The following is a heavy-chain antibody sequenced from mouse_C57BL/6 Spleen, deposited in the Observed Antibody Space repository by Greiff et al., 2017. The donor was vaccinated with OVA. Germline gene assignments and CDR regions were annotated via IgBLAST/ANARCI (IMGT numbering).Heavy chain of an antibody. CDR1: GYTFTDYE. J-gene: IGHJ2*01. V-gene: IGHV1-15*01. CDR2: IDPETGGT. CDR3: TRWLAPDY. Sequence: SGAELVRPGASVTLSCKASGYTFTDYEMHWVKQTPVHGLEWIGAIDPETGGTAYNQKFKGKAILTADKSSSTAYMELRSLTSEDSAVYYCTRWLAPDYWGQGTTLTVSS. D-gene: IGHD2-2*01.